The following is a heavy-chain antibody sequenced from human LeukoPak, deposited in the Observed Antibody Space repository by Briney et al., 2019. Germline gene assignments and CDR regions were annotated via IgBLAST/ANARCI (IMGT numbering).Heavy chain of an antibody. CDR2: IYYSGST. Sequence: SETLSLTCTVSGGSISSYYWGWIRQPPGKGLEWIGSIYYSGSTYYNPSLKSRVTISVDTSKNQFSLKLSSVTAADTAVYYCARVMERAVATITPSYDYWGQGTLVTVSS. CDR3: ARVMERAVATITPSYDY. CDR1: GGSISSYY. D-gene: IGHD5-12*01. V-gene: IGHV4-39*07. J-gene: IGHJ4*02.